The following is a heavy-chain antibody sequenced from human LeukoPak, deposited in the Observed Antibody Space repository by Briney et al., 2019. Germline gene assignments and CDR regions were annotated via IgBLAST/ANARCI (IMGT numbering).Heavy chain of an antibody. J-gene: IGHJ4*02. D-gene: IGHD3-10*01. Sequence: GGSLRLSCAASGFTFSSYWMSWVRQAPGKGLEWVANIKQDGSEKYYVDSVKGRFTISRDNAKNSLYLQMNSLRAEDTAVYYCARVGSGTMRYFDYWGQGTLVTVSS. CDR3: ARVGSGTMRYFDY. CDR1: GFTFSSYW. CDR2: IKQDGSEK. V-gene: IGHV3-7*01.